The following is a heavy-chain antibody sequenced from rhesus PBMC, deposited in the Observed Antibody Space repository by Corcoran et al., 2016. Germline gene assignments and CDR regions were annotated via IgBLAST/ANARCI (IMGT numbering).Heavy chain of an antibody. Sequence: EVQLVETGGGLVQPGGSLRLSCGGSGFTFSDYGMSWVRQAPGKGLEWVSGVSDTGNSVYYADSVKGRFTISRDNSKNTLSLQMNSLRPEDTAVYYCAKARGNSPDAFDFWGQGLRVTVSS. D-gene: IGHD6-25*01. CDR3: AKARGNSPDAFDF. V-gene: IGHV3S5*01. J-gene: IGHJ3*01. CDR1: GFTFSDYG. CDR2: VSDTGNSV.